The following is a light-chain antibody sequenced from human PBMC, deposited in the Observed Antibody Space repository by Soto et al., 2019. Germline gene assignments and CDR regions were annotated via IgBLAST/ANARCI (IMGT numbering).Light chain of an antibody. J-gene: IGKJ1*01. Sequence: DIQMTQSPSTLSASVGDRVTITCRASHYVSSSWAWYQQKPGKAPKLLIYKTSMLESGVPSRFSGSASGPEFTLSISSLQPDDFATYWCQQYNTYPWTFGQGTKVDFK. V-gene: IGKV1-5*03. CDR3: QQYNTYPWT. CDR1: HYVSSS. CDR2: KTS.